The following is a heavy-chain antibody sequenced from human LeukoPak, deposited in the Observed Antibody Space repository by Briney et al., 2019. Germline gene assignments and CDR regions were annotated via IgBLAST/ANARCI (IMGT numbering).Heavy chain of an antibody. Sequence: GGSLRLSRAASGFTFRSYWMHWVRQAPGKGLEWVSRVIRDGSFTNYADSVKGRFTISRDNAKNTLYLQMSSLRAEDTAVYFCVRGGDDFNFDYWGQGSLVTVSS. CDR1: GFTFRSYW. CDR3: VRGGDDFNFDY. CDR2: VIRDGSFT. J-gene: IGHJ4*02. D-gene: IGHD5-24*01. V-gene: IGHV3-74*01.